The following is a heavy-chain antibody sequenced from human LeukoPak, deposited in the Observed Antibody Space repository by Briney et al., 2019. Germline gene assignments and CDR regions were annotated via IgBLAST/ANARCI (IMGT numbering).Heavy chain of an antibody. CDR2: MNPNSGNA. D-gene: IGHD6-13*01. CDR1: GYTFTSYD. Sequence: ASVKVSCKASGYTFTSYDINWVRQATGQGLEWMGWMNPNSGNAGYAQKFQGRVTMTRNSSISTAYMELSSLRSEDTAVYYCARRIAIGGTTIGYWGQGTLVTVSS. J-gene: IGHJ4*02. CDR3: ARRIAIGGTTIGY. V-gene: IGHV1-8*01.